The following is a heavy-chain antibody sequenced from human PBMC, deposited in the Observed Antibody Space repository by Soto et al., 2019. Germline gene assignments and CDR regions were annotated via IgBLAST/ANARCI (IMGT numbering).Heavy chain of an antibody. V-gene: IGHV3-33*05. CDR2: ISSDGSKQ. D-gene: IGHD6-25*01. CDR1: GFPFRSYG. J-gene: IGHJ1*01. CDR3: ANGDPAAGPAQH. Sequence: GSLRLSCAWSGFPFRSYGTQWVRQTPGEGLEWVAAISSDGSKQFYGDSVKGRFTISRDNSREMFYLQMDGLRVADTAVYYCANGDPAAGPAQHWGQGTQVTVSS.